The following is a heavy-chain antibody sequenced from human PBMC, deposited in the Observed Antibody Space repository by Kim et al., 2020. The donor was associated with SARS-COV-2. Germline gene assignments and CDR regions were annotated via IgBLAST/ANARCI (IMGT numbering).Heavy chain of an antibody. CDR2: IIPIFGTA. CDR3: ARTILGYCSSTSCLNELDY. Sequence: SVKVSCKASGGTFSSYAISWVRQAPGQGLEWMGGIIPIFGTANYAQKFQGRVTITADESTSTAYMELSSLRSEDTAVYYCARTILGYCSSTSCLNELDYWGQGTLVTVSS. D-gene: IGHD2-2*01. V-gene: IGHV1-69*13. J-gene: IGHJ4*02. CDR1: GGTFSSYA.